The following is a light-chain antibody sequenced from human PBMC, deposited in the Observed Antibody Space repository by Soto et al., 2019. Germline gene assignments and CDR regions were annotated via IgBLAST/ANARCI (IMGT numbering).Light chain of an antibody. J-gene: IGKJ1*01. CDR3: QQYGSSPTWK. CDR2: GAS. Sequence: EIVLTQSPGTLSLSPGERATLSCRASQSVSSSYLAWYQQKPGQAPRLLIYGASSRATGIPDRFSGSGSVTDFTLTTSSLEPEDFAVYYCQQYGSSPTWKFGQGTKVEIK. V-gene: IGKV3-20*01. CDR1: QSVSSSY.